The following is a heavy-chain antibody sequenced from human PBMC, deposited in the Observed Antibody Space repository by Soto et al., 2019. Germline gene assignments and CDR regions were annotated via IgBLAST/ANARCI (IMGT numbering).Heavy chain of an antibody. CDR2: IYSGGST. Sequence: GGSLRLSCAASGFTVSSNYMSWVRQAPGKGLEWVSVIYSGGSTYYADSVKGRFTISRDNSKNTLYLQMNSLRAEDTAVYYCARDDSGYDSFDYWGQGTLVTVSS. J-gene: IGHJ4*02. V-gene: IGHV3-66*01. CDR3: ARDDSGYDSFDY. CDR1: GFTVSSNY. D-gene: IGHD5-12*01.